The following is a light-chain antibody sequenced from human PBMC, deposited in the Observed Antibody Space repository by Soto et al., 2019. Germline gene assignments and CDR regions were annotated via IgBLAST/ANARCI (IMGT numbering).Light chain of an antibody. CDR1: SSDVGGYNY. CDR2: DVS. V-gene: IGLV2-14*01. Sequence: QSALTQPASVSGSPGQSITISCTGTSSDVGGYNYVSWYQQHPGKAPNLMIYDVSDRPSGVSSRFSGSKSGNTASLTISGLQAEDEADYYCSSYTSRSTLVFGGGTRVTVL. CDR3: SSYTSRSTLV. J-gene: IGLJ2*01.